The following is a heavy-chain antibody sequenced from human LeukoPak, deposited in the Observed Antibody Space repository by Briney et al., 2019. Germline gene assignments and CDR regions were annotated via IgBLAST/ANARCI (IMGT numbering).Heavy chain of an antibody. CDR2: ITTSSSYM. Sequence: PGGSLRLSCAASGFTFSAYNMNWVRRTPGKGLEWVSSITTSSSYMFYADSVRGRFTISRDNAENSLYLQMNSLRDENTAVYYCARDPYSGGYGAYYYYYMDVWGKGTTVTVSS. D-gene: IGHD6-19*01. J-gene: IGHJ6*03. CDR3: ARDPYSGGYGAYYYYYMDV. CDR1: GFTFSAYN. V-gene: IGHV3-21*01.